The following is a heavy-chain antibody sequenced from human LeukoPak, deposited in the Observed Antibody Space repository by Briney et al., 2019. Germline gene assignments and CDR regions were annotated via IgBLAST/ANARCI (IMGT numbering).Heavy chain of an antibody. V-gene: IGHV4-34*01. CDR2: INHSGST. J-gene: IGHJ4*02. D-gene: IGHD6-19*01. CDR3: ARDRDYSSGYYWLYFDY. CDR1: GGSFSGYY. Sequence: SETLSLTCAVYGGSFSGYYWSWIRQPPGKGLEWIGEINHSGSTNYNPSLKSRVTISVDTSKNQFSLKLSSVTAADTAVYYCARDRDYSSGYYWLYFDYWGQGTLVTASS.